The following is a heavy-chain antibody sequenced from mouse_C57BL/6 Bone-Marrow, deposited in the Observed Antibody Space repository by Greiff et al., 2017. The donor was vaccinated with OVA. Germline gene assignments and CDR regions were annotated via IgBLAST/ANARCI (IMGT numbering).Heavy chain of an antibody. D-gene: IGHD2-3*01. J-gene: IGHJ4*01. Sequence: QVQLQQPGAELVKPGASVKLSCKASGYTFTSYWMHWVKQRPGRGLEWIGRIDPNSGGTKYNEKFKSKATLTLDKPSSTAYMQLSCLTSEDSAVYYCAREGGYCGGAMDYWGQGTSVTVSS. CDR1: GYTFTSYW. CDR3: AREGGYCGGAMDY. CDR2: IDPNSGGT. V-gene: IGHV1-72*01.